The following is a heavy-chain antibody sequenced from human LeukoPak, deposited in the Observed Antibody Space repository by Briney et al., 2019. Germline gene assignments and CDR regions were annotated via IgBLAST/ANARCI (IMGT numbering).Heavy chain of an antibody. CDR3: AKGPPTIVGATRYFDY. CDR1: GFTFSSYS. J-gene: IGHJ4*02. D-gene: IGHD1-26*01. CDR2: ISGSGGST. Sequence: PGGSLRLSCAASGFTFSSYSMNWVRQAPGKGLEWVSAISGSGGSTYYADSVKGRFTISRDNSKNTLYLQMNSLRAEDTAVYYCAKGPPTIVGATRYFDYWGQGTLVTVSS. V-gene: IGHV3-23*01.